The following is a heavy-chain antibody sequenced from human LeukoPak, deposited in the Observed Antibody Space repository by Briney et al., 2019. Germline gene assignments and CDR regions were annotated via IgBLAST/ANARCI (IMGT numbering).Heavy chain of an antibody. CDR1: SGSFSGYY. D-gene: IGHD3-3*01. CDR2: INHSGSS. Sequence: SETLSLTCAVYSGSFSGYYWSWIRQPPGKGLEWIGEINHSGSSNYNPSLKSRVTISVDTSKNQFPLKLSSVTAADTAVYYCARGRTRSPTIFGKGWFDPWGQGTLVTVSS. J-gene: IGHJ5*02. CDR3: ARGRTRSPTIFGKGWFDP. V-gene: IGHV4-34*01.